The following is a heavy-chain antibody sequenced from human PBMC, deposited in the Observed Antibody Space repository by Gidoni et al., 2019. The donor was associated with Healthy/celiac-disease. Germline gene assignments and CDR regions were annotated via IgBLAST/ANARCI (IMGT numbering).Heavy chain of an antibody. CDR3: ARGQVRGVYYYYYYMDV. D-gene: IGHD3-10*01. CDR1: GGSFSGYY. Sequence: VQLKQWGAGMLKSSESLSLTCAVYGGSFSGYYWSWIRQPPGKGLEWIGEINHSGSTNYNPSLKSRVTISVDTSKNQFSLKLSSVTAANTAVYYCARGQVRGVYYYYYYMDVWGKGTTVTVSS. J-gene: IGHJ6*03. V-gene: IGHV4-34*01. CDR2: INHSGST.